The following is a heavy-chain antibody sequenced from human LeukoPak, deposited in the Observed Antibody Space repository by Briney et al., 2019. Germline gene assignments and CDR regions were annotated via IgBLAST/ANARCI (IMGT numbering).Heavy chain of an antibody. V-gene: IGHV4-38-2*02. D-gene: IGHD3-3*01. CDR3: ARGAEYYAIWRGYAGYSDY. CDR1: GYSISNGYY. CDR2: IYHRGST. Sequence: SETLSLTCTVSGYSISNGYYWGWIRQPPGKGLEWVGSIYHRGSTYYNPSLRSRVTISLDRSKKKVSLKLTSVTAADTAVYFCARGAEYYAIWRGYAGYSDYWGQGISVTVSS. J-gene: IGHJ4*02.